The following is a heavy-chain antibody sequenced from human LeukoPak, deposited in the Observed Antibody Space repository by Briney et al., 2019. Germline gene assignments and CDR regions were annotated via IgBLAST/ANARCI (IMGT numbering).Heavy chain of an antibody. CDR3: ARAKYYDFWSGYYLDY. V-gene: IGHV5-51*01. D-gene: IGHD3-3*01. Sequence: GGSLKISCKGSGYSFTSYWIGWVRQMPGKGLEWMGIIYPGDSDTRYSPSFQGQVTISADKSISTAYLQWSSLKASDTAMYYCARAKYYDFWSGYYLDYWGQGTLVTVSS. J-gene: IGHJ4*02. CDR2: IYPGDSDT. CDR1: GYSFTSYW.